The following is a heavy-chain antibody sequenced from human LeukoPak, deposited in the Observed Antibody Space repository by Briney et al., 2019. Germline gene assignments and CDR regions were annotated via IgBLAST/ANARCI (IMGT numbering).Heavy chain of an antibody. D-gene: IGHD4-17*01. J-gene: IGHJ4*02. CDR2: ISGSGGST. Sequence: GGSLRLSCAASGFTFSSYAMSWVRQAPGKGLEWVSAISGSGGSTYYADSVKGRFTTSRDNSKNTLYLQMNSLRAEDTAVYYCAKPGSGTTVTTDWGQGTLVTVSS. CDR3: AKPGSGTTVTTD. V-gene: IGHV3-23*01. CDR1: GFTFSSYA.